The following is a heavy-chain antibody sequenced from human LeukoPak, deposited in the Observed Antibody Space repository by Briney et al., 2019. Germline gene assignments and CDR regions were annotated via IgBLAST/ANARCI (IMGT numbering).Heavy chain of an antibody. CDR2: MNNDGRVI. J-gene: IGHJ4*02. CDR1: GFTFNNYW. Sequence: GGSLRLSCTVSGFTFNNYWMHWVRQAPGKGLVWVSRMNNDGRVITYADSVKGRFTISGDNAKNTLYLQMNSLRAEDTAVYYCRRDYFGSVDYWGQGTLVIVSA. D-gene: IGHD2/OR15-2a*01. V-gene: IGHV3-74*01. CDR3: RRDYFGSVDY.